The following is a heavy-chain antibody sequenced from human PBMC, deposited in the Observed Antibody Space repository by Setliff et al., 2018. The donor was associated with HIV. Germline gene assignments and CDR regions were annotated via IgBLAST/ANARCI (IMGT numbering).Heavy chain of an antibody. CDR2: IYFSGST. J-gene: IGHJ4*02. CDR1: GGSISSSSHY. D-gene: IGHD5-18*01. V-gene: IGHV4-39*07. Sequence: PSETLSLTCTVSGGSISSSSHYWGWIRQPPGKGLEWIGSIYFSGSTYYNPSLKSRVTISVDTSKNQFSLKLNSVTAADTAVYYCARSPGVDTNMAFDYWGQGTLVTVSS. CDR3: ARSPGVDTNMAFDY.